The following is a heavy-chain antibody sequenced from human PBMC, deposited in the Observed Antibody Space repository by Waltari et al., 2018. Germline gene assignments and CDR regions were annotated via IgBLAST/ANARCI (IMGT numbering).Heavy chain of an antibody. CDR3: AKDAGGTYSSSPIEHDAFDI. J-gene: IGHJ3*02. CDR2: IYYSGST. CDR1: GVSISSSSNY. Sequence: QLQLQESGPGLVKPSETLSLTCTFSGVSISSSSNYWGWIRQPPGKGLEWIGSIYYSGSTYYNPSLKSRVTISVYTSKNQFSLKLSSVTAADTAVYYCAKDAGGTYSSSPIEHDAFDIWGQGTMVIVSS. D-gene: IGHD6-13*01. V-gene: IGHV4-39*07.